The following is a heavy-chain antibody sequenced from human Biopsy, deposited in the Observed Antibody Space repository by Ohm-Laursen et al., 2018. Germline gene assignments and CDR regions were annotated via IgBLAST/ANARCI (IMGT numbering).Heavy chain of an antibody. Sequence: SETLSLTCTVSGGSIYNFFWSWIRQPPGKGLEWIGYIYYSGSTNNNPSLKSRVTISVDRSKNHFSLELSSVTAADTAVYYCARVGVGAPSIDYFDSWGQGALVTVSS. J-gene: IGHJ4*02. V-gene: IGHV4-59*01. CDR2: IYYSGST. CDR1: GGSIYNFF. CDR3: ARVGVGAPSIDYFDS. D-gene: IGHD1-26*01.